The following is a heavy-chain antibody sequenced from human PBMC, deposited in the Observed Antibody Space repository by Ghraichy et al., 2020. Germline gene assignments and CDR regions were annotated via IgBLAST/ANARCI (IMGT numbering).Heavy chain of an antibody. J-gene: IGHJ1*01. D-gene: IGHD6-6*01. Sequence: ASVKVSCKASGYIFTSYYMHWVRQAPGQGLEWMGIINPSGGSTTYAQKFQGRATMTRNTSTSTVYMELSSLRSEDTAVYYCARESAHIASRRAALIEAWGHGTRVTGSS. V-gene: IGHV1-46*01. CDR2: INPSGGST. CDR3: ARESAHIASRRAALIEA. CDR1: GYIFTSYY.